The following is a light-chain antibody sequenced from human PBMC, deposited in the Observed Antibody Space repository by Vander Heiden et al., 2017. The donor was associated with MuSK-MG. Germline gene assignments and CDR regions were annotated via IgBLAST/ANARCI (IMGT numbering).Light chain of an antibody. V-gene: IGKV1-27*01. CDR1: QGISNY. J-gene: IGKJ3*01. CDR3: QKYNSAPPFT. CDR2: AAS. Sequence: DIQMTQSPSSLSASVGDRVTITCRASQGISNYLAWYQQKPGKGPKLLIYAASTLQSGVPSRFSGSGYGTDFTLTSSSLQPEDVAPYYCQKYNSAPPFTFGHGTKVDIK.